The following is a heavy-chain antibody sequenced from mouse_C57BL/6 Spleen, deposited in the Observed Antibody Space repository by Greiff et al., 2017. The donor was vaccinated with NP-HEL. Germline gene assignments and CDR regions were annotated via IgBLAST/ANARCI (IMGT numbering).Heavy chain of an antibody. CDR1: GFTFSDYG. J-gene: IGHJ4*01. Sequence: DVKLVESGGGLVKPGGSLKLSCAASGFTFSDYGMHWVRQAPEKGLEWVAYISSGSSTIYYADTVKGRFNSSRDNAKNTLFLQMTSLRSEDTAMYYCATVNWDYAMDYWGQGTSVTVSS. V-gene: IGHV5-17*01. CDR3: ATVNWDYAMDY. CDR2: ISSGSSTI. D-gene: IGHD4-1*01.